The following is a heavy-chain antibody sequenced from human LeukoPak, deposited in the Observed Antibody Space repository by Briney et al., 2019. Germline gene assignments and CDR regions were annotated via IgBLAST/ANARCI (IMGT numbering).Heavy chain of an antibody. CDR1: GYTFTSYG. J-gene: IGHJ4*02. V-gene: IGHV1-18*01. Sequence: PEASVNVSCKASGYTFTSYGISWVRQAPGQGLEWMGWISAYNGNTNYAQKLQGRVTMTTDTSTSTAYMELRSLRSDDTAVYYCARDEQLVTRFDYRGQGTLVTVSS. CDR3: ARDEQLVTRFDY. CDR2: ISAYNGNT. D-gene: IGHD6-13*01.